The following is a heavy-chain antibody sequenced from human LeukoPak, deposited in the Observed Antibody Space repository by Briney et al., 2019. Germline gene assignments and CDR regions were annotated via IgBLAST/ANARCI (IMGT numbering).Heavy chain of an antibody. J-gene: IGHJ4*02. D-gene: IGHD2-15*01. CDR3: ANSNGVVLVSVPFDY. Sequence: PGGSLRLFCAASGFTFDDYAMSWVRQAPGKGLEWVSAISGSGGSTYYADSVKGRFTISRDNSKNTLYLQMNSLRAEDTAVYYCANSNGVVLVSVPFDYWGQGTLVTVSS. V-gene: IGHV3-23*01. CDR2: ISGSGGST. CDR1: GFTFDDYA.